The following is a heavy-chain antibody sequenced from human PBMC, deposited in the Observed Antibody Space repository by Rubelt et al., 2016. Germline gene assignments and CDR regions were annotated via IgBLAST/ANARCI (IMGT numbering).Heavy chain of an antibody. CDR1: GFSLSTSGMC. CDR2: IDWDDDK. V-gene: IGHV2-70*15. Sequence: QVTLRESGPALVKPTQTLTLTCTFSGFSLSTSGMCVSWIRQPPGKALEWLARIDWDDDKYYSTSLKTRLTISKDTSKNQVGDTTTNVDPVDTAKYYFERNIVGAYWFDPWGQGTPVTVS. CDR3: ERNIVGAYWFDP. J-gene: IGHJ5*02. D-gene: IGHD1-26*01.